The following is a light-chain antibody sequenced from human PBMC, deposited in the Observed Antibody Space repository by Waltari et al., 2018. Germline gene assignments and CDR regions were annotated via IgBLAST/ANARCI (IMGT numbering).Light chain of an antibody. Sequence: EIVLTQSPDILSFSPGERATLSCRASQSVGTYLAWYQQRPGQSPGLLIYDASYKATGIPARFSGSGSETDFTLTISSLQPEDFAVYYCQQRRNWPLTFGGGTRVQI. V-gene: IGKV3-11*01. CDR3: QQRRNWPLT. CDR1: QSVGTY. CDR2: DAS. J-gene: IGKJ4*01.